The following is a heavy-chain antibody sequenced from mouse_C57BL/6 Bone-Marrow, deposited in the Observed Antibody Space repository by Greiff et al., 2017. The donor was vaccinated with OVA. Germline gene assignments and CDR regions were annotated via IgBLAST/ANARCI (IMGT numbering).Heavy chain of an antibody. Sequence: VQLQQSGPELVKPGASVKISCKASGYAFSSSWMNWVKQRPGKGLEWIGRIYPGDGDTNYNGKFKGKATLTADKSSSTAYMQLSSLTSEDSAVYFCARWLRRRDDYFDYGGQGTTLTVSS. D-gene: IGHD2-2*01. J-gene: IGHJ2*01. V-gene: IGHV1-82*01. CDR2: IYPGDGDT. CDR1: GYAFSSSW. CDR3: ARWLRRRDDYFDY.